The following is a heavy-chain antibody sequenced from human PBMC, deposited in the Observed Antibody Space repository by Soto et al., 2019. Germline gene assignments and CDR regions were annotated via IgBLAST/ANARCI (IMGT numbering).Heavy chain of an antibody. Sequence: GESLKISCAASGFTFSSYWMHWVRQAPGKGLVWVSRIIGDGSGATYADSVRGRFTVSRNNAENTLYLQMDSLTAEDTAVYYCVRDMQLWRLDSWGRGTVVTVSS. D-gene: IGHD2-21*01. CDR2: IIGDGSGA. CDR1: GFTFSSYW. J-gene: IGHJ4*03. V-gene: IGHV3-74*01. CDR3: VRDMQLWRLDS.